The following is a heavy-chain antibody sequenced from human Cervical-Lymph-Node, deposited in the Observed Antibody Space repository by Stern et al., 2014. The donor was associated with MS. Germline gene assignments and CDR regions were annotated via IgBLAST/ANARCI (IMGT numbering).Heavy chain of an antibody. D-gene: IGHD5-12*01. CDR3: ARSPATPSGYDRFDY. Sequence: VQLGQSGAEVKKPGESLKISCEASGYLFDDYWIGWVRQMSGRGLELVAIIFPRDSNTRYSPSVQGQVTISADKSISTAYLQWSSLKASDTAMYSGARSPATPSGYDRFDYWGQGALVTVSS. CDR2: IFPRDSNT. J-gene: IGHJ4*02. V-gene: IGHV5-51*03. CDR1: GYLFDDYW.